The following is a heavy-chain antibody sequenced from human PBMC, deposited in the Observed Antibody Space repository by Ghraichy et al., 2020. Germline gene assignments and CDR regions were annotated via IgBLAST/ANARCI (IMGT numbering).Heavy chain of an antibody. CDR2: INQDGSAE. Sequence: ETLSLTCAASGFTFSSHWMSWVRQAPGKGLEWVANINQDGSAEHYVDSVKGRFTGSRDNAKNSLYLQMNSLRAEDTAVYYCARLPYDNNAYFDYWGQGSMVTVSS. CDR3: ARLPYDNNAYFDY. CDR1: GFTFSSHW. J-gene: IGHJ4*02. D-gene: IGHD3-22*01. V-gene: IGHV3-7*03.